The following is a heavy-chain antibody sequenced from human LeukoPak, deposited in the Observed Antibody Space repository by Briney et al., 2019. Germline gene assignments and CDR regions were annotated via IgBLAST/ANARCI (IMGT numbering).Heavy chain of an antibody. CDR1: GGTFSSNA. J-gene: IGHJ4*02. D-gene: IGHD3-3*01. Sequence: ASVKVSCKASGGTFSSNAISWVRQAPGQGLEWMGGIIPTFGTTNYAQKFQGRVTITADESTSTAYMGLSSLRSEDTAVYYCARGFGVVTPDRLYYFDYWGQGTLVTVSS. CDR2: IIPTFGTT. CDR3: ARGFGVVTPDRLYYFDY. V-gene: IGHV1-69*13.